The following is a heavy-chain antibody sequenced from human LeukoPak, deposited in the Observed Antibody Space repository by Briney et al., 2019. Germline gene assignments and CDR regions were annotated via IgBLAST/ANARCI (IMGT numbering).Heavy chain of an antibody. CDR1: GFTVSDND. D-gene: IGHD6-6*01. CDR3: ARRSVPGRPGY. Sequence: GGSLRLSCAASGFTVSDNDIKWVRQAPGKGLEWVSLIYSDGSTHYTASVKGRFSISRDNSKNTVYLQMNSLRGGDTAVYYCARRSVPGRPGYWGQGTQVTVSS. J-gene: IGHJ4*02. V-gene: IGHV3-66*04. CDR2: IYSDGST.